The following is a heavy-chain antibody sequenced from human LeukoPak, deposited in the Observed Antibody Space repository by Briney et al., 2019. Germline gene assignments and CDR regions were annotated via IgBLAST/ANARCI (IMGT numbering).Heavy chain of an antibody. CDR1: GFTFSSYG. V-gene: IGHV3-30*18. CDR3: AKDRARVTASTDY. D-gene: IGHD2-21*02. CDR2: ISYDGSNK. Sequence: PGRSLRLSCAASGFTFSSYGMHWVRQAPGKGLEWVAVISYDGSNKYYADSVKGRFTISRDNSKNTLYLQMNSLRAEDTAVYYCAKDRARVTASTDYWGQGTLVTVSS. J-gene: IGHJ4*02.